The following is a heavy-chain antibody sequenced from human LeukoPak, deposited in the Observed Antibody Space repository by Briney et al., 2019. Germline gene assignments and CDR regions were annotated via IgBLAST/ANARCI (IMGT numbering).Heavy chain of an antibody. V-gene: IGHV1-2*02. J-gene: IGHJ4*02. CDR2: INPNSGGGT. CDR3: ARGELLDY. Sequence: GASVKVSCKASGYTFTAYYLHWVRQAPGQGLEWMGWINPNSGGGTNYAQNFQGRVTMTRDTSVGTAYMELSRLTSDDTAVYYCARGELLDYWGQGTLLTVSS. CDR1: GYTFTAYY. D-gene: IGHD3-10*01.